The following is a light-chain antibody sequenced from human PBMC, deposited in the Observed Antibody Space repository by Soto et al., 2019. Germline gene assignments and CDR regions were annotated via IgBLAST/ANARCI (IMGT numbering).Light chain of an antibody. Sequence: QSVLTQPPSMSGAPGQRVTMPCTGSSSNLGAGYDVHWYQRLPGAAPKLLIYDNTHRPSGVPNRFSGSKSGTSASLAITGLQAEDEADYYCQSYDSGLSGHWVFGGGTKLTVL. CDR2: DNT. V-gene: IGLV1-40*01. CDR1: SSNLGAGYD. CDR3: QSYDSGLSGHWV. J-gene: IGLJ3*02.